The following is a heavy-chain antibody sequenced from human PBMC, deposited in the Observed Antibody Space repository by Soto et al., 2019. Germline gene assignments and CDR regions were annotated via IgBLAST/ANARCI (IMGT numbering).Heavy chain of an antibody. CDR3: ARPVNYYYYYMDV. V-gene: IGHV4-39*01. Sequence: QLQLQESGPGLVKPSETLSLTCTVSGGSISSSTSYWGWIRQPPGKGLEWIGSINYSGSPYYTPVHKSRVTISADTSKNQVPRRLSSVSAADAAVYYCARPVNYYYYYMDVWGKGTMVTVSS. J-gene: IGHJ6*03. CDR2: INYSGSP. CDR1: GGSISSSTSY.